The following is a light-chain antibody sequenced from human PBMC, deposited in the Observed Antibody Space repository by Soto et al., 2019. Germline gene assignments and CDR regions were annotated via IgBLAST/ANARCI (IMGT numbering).Light chain of an antibody. Sequence: QSVLTQPRSVSGSPGQSVTISCTGTSSDVGAYKYVSWYQHYPGEAPKVMIYDVTQRPSGVPDRFSGTKSGNTASLTISGPRAEDGAVYYCCSYAGSYTWVFGRGTKLPAL. CDR1: SSDVGAYKY. CDR3: CSYAGSYTWV. CDR2: DVT. V-gene: IGLV2-11*01. J-gene: IGLJ1*01.